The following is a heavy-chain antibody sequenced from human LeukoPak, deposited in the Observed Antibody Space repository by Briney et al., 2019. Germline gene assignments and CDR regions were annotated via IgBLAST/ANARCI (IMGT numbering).Heavy chain of an antibody. D-gene: IGHD3-3*01. CDR3: ARDKWLRFLEWSPWFDP. CDR2: IYSGGST. V-gene: IGHV3-66*01. CDR1: GFTVSSNY. Sequence: GGSLRLSCAASGFTVSSNYMSWVRQAPGKGLEWVSVIYSGGSTYYADSVKGRFTISRDNSKNTLYLQMNSLRAEDTAVYYCARDKWLRFLEWSPWFDPWGQGTLVTVSS. J-gene: IGHJ5*02.